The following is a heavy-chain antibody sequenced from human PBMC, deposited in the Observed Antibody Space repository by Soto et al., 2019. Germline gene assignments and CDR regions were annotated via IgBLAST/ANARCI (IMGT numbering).Heavy chain of an antibody. CDR3: ARKGSGDYALDY. CDR2: IYWDDVK. J-gene: IGHJ4*02. CDR1: GFSLSTGGVG. V-gene: IGHV2-5*02. D-gene: IGHD4-17*01. Sequence: QITLKESGPTLVKPTQTLTLTCTLSGFSLSTGGVGVGWIRQSPGKALEWLAVIYWDDVKHYSPSLERRLTITKDTSESEVFLTMTNMDTVDTATYYCARKGSGDYALDYRGQGILVTVSS.